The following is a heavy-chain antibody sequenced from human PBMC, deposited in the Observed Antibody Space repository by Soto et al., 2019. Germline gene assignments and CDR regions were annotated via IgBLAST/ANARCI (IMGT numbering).Heavy chain of an antibody. J-gene: IGHJ3*02. V-gene: IGHV5-10-1*01. Sequence: GESLKISCKGSGYSFPSYWISWVRQMPGKGLEWMGRIDPSDSYSTYSPSFQGHVTMSVDKSIATAYLYWSSLKASDTATYYCARHGGYYDSSGYLPFDIWGQGTMVTVSS. CDR3: ARHGGYYDSSGYLPFDI. CDR1: GYSFPSYW. CDR2: IDPSDSYS. D-gene: IGHD3-22*01.